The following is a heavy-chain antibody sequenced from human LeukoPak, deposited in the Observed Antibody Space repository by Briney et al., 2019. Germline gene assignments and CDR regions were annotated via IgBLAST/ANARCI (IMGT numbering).Heavy chain of an antibody. CDR2: ISSSSSTI. D-gene: IGHD3-10*01. Sequence: GGSLRLSCAASGFTFSSYSMNWVRQAPGKGLEWVSYISSSSSTIYYADSVKGRFTISRDNAKNSLYLQMNSLRAEDTAVYYCARDPAGSGPYYYYYYMDVWGNGTTVTVSS. V-gene: IGHV3-48*01. CDR3: ARDPAGSGPYYYYYYMDV. J-gene: IGHJ6*03. CDR1: GFTFSSYS.